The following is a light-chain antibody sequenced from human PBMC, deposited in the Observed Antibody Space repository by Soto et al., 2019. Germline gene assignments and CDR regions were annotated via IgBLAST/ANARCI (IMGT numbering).Light chain of an antibody. CDR2: GAS. Sequence: EIVLTQSPGTLSLSPGERATLSCRASQSVSSSYLAWYQQKPGQAPRLLIYGASSRATCIPDRFSGSGSGTDFTLTISRLEPEDCAVYYCQQYGSSRTFGQGTKVEIK. J-gene: IGKJ1*01. CDR1: QSVSSSY. CDR3: QQYGSSRT. V-gene: IGKV3-20*01.